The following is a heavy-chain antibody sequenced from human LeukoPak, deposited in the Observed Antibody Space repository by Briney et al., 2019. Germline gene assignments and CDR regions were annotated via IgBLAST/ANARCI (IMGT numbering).Heavy chain of an antibody. CDR2: INPNSGGT. CDR3: ARGGQWLDPLDAFDI. V-gene: IGHV1-2*02. D-gene: IGHD6-19*01. J-gene: IGHJ3*02. Sequence: ASVKVSCKASGYTFTGYYMHWVRQAPGQGLEWMGWINPNSGGTNYAQKFQGRVTMTRDTSISTAYMELSRLRSDDTAVYYCARGGQWLDPLDAFDIWGQGTMVTVSS. CDR1: GYTFTGYY.